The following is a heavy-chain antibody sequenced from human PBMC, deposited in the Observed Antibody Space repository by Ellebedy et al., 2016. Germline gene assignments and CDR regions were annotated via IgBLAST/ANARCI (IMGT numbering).Heavy chain of an antibody. D-gene: IGHD6-13*01. Sequence: SETLSLTCAVYGGSFSGYSWSWIRQPPGKGLEWIGEINHSGSTNYNPSLKSRVTISVDTSKNQFSLKLSSVTAADTALYYCARGSVGYTSSWFGRQRYGMDVWGQGTTVTVSS. CDR2: INHSGST. J-gene: IGHJ6*02. V-gene: IGHV4-34*01. CDR3: ARGSVGYTSSWFGRQRYGMDV. CDR1: GGSFSGYS.